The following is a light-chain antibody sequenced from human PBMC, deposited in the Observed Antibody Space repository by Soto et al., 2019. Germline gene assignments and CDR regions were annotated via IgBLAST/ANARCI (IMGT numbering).Light chain of an antibody. CDR1: SSDVGGYNH. CDR3: SSFTSSTTYV. CDR2: EVS. Sequence: QSALTQPASVSGSPGQSITITCTGTSSDVGGYNHVWWYQQHPGKAPKLIMSEVSNRPSGVSNRFSGSKSGNTASLTISGLQAEDEADYYCSSFTSSTTYVFGTGTNLTVL. V-gene: IGLV2-14*01. J-gene: IGLJ1*01.